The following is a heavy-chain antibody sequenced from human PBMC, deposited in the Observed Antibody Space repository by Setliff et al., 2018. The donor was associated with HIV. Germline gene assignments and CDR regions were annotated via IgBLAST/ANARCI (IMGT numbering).Heavy chain of an antibody. D-gene: IGHD1-1*01. CDR1: GGSFNGYS. J-gene: IGHJ4*02. V-gene: IGHV4-34*11. CDR2: IYYSGST. CDR3: AQLGMVDDFDY. Sequence: SETLSLTCAVYGGSFNGYSWTWIRQPPGKGLEWIGYIYYSGSTNYNPSLKSRVTISVDTSKNHFSLKLRSVTAADTAVYYCAQLGMVDDFDYWGQGTLVTV.